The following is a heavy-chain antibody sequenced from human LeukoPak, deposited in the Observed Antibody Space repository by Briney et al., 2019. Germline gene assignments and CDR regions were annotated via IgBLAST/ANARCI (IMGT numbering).Heavy chain of an antibody. J-gene: IGHJ4*02. Sequence: SETLSLTCAVYGGSFSGYYWSWIRQPPGKGLEWIGYIYYSGSTNYNPSLKSRVTISVDTSKNQFSLKLSSVTAADTAVYYCARARYSSSWACDYWGQGTLVTVSS. V-gene: IGHV4-59*01. CDR3: ARARYSSSWACDY. CDR2: IYYSGST. CDR1: GGSFSGYY. D-gene: IGHD6-13*01.